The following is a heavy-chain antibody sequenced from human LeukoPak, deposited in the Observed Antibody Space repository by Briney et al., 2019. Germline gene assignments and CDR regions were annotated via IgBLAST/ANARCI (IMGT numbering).Heavy chain of an antibody. CDR3: ARHGLSIAAPGRWFDP. Sequence: PSETLSLTCAVYGGSFSGYYWSWIRQPPGKGLEWIGEINHSGSTNYNPSLKSRVTISVDTSKNQFSLKLSSVTAADTAVYYCARHGLSIAAPGRWFDPWGQGTLVTVSS. CDR1: GGSFSGYY. V-gene: IGHV4-34*01. CDR2: INHSGST. J-gene: IGHJ5*02. D-gene: IGHD6-6*01.